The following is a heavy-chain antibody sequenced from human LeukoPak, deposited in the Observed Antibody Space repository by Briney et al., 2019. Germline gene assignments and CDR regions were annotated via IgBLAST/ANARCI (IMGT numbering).Heavy chain of an antibody. CDR2: ISYDGSNK. J-gene: IGHJ6*02. CDR1: GFTFSSYT. V-gene: IGHV3-30-3*01. Sequence: PGGSLRLSCAASGFTFSSYTMHWVRQAPGKGLEWAAVISYDGSNKYYADSVKGRFTISRDNSKNTLYLQMNSLRVEDTAVYYCARASGSWIYYGMDVWGQGTTVTVSS. CDR3: ARASGSWIYYGMDV. D-gene: IGHD5-12*01.